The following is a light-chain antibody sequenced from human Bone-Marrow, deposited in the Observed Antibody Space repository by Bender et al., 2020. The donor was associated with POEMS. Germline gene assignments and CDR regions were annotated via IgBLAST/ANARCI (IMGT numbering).Light chain of an antibody. CDR2: EVT. CDR1: DVGSYNL. J-gene: IGLJ1*01. CDR3: CSYAGSSTGV. Sequence: QSALTQPASVSVSPGQSITISCSDVGSYNLVSWYQQHPGKAPKLMIYEVTKPPSGVSNRFSGSKSGNTASLTISGLQAEDEADYYCCSYAGSSTGVFGTGTKVTVL. V-gene: IGLV2-23*02.